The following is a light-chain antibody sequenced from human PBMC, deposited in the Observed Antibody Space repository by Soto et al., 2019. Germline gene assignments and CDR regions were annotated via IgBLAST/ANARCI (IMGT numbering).Light chain of an antibody. CDR2: DAS. CDR3: QQYNGYSRT. J-gene: IGKJ1*01. CDR1: QNIRSW. V-gene: IGKV1-5*01. Sequence: DIQMTQSPSTLSASVGDRVTITCRASQNIRSWLAWYQQKPGKAPKLLISDASSLKSGVPSRFSGSGSATEFTLTISSLQPDDFATYYCQQYNGYSRTFGQGTKVEAK.